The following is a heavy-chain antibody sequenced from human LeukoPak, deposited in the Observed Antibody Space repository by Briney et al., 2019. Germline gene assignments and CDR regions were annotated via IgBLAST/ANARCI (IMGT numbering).Heavy chain of an antibody. D-gene: IGHD1-14*01. J-gene: IGHJ4*02. Sequence: GGSLRLSCAASGFTFSSYGMSWVRQAPGKGLEWVSVISGSGGSTYYADSVKGRFTISRDNSKNTLYLQMNSLRAEDTAVYYCAKSRSPGFDYWGQGTLVTVSS. CDR3: AKSRSPGFDY. V-gene: IGHV3-23*01. CDR2: ISGSGGST. CDR1: GFTFSSYG.